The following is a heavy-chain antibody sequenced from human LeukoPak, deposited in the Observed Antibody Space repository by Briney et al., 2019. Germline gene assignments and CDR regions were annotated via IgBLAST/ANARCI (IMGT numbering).Heavy chain of an antibody. CDR3: ARVDSGWYWNWFDP. D-gene: IGHD6-19*01. Sequence: GGSLRLSCAASGFTFSSYSMNWVRQAPGKGLEWVSSISSSSSYIYYADSVKGRFTISRDNAKNSLYLQMNSLRAEDTAVYYSARVDSGWYWNWFDPWGQGTLVTVSS. V-gene: IGHV3-21*01. CDR2: ISSSSSYI. CDR1: GFTFSSYS. J-gene: IGHJ5*02.